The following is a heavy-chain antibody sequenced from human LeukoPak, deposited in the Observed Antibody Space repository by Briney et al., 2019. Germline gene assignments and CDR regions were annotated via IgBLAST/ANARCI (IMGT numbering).Heavy chain of an antibody. J-gene: IGHJ4*02. D-gene: IGHD3-3*01. CDR2: ISGYNSKP. CDR1: GYSFTNYG. V-gene: IGHV1-18*01. CDR3: ARGGSSGEWFSHLDY. Sequence: GASVKVSCKTSGYSFTNYGITWVRQAPGQGLEWMGWISGYNSKPFYAQKFQGRVTMTRDTSISTAYMELSRLRSDDTAVYYCARGGSSGEWFSHLDYWGQGTLVTVSS.